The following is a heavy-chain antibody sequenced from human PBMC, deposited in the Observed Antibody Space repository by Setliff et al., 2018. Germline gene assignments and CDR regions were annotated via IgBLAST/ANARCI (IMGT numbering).Heavy chain of an antibody. D-gene: IGHD6-19*01. V-gene: IGHV4-39*01. CDR1: GGSLSSNSYD. CDR2: IFFTGTT. Sequence: LSETLSLTCSVSGGSLSSNSYDWDWIRQPPGKGLEWIGNIFFTGTTYYNPSLRSRVTLSIDTSKNQFSLKLSAVTAADTAVYYCARRGRQSAVGWFDPWGQGTLVTVSS. J-gene: IGHJ5*02. CDR3: ARRGRQSAVGWFDP.